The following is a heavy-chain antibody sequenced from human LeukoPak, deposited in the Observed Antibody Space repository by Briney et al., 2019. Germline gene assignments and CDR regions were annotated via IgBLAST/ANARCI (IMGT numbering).Heavy chain of an antibody. V-gene: IGHV1-2*06. CDR1: RYTFTDYY. J-gene: IGHJ4*02. Sequence: ASVKVSCKASRYTFTDYYIHWVRQAPGQGLEWMARINPNSGGTNFARKFQGRVTLTRDTSISTAYMKLTSLISDDTAVYYCARARSVAARSFFDYWGRGTLVTVSS. CDR3: ARARSVAARSFFDY. D-gene: IGHD6-6*01. CDR2: INPNSGGT.